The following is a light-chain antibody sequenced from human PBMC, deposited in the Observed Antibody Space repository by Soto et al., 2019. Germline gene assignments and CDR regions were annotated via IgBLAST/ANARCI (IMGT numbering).Light chain of an antibody. CDR2: GNK. V-gene: IGLV1-40*01. CDR1: SSNIGAGYD. CDR3: QSYDSSLSRV. Sequence: QSVLTQSPSVSGAPGQRVTISCTGSSSNIGAGYDVHWYQQLPGTAPKLLIYGNKNRPSGVPDRVSASKSGTSASLAIAGLQAEDEADYYCQSYDSSLSRVFGTGTKVTVL. J-gene: IGLJ1*01.